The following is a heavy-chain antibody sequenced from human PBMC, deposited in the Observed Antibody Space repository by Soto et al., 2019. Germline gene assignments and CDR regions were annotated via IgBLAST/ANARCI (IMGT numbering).Heavy chain of an antibody. V-gene: IGHV1-24*01. J-gene: IGHJ4*02. D-gene: IGHD3-22*01. Sequence: ASVKVSCKVSGYTLTELSMHWVRQAPGKGREWMGGFDPEDGETIYAQKFQGRVTMTEDTSTDTAYMELSSLRSEDTAVYYCETAVGQWLSPPLDYWGQGNMVTV. CDR2: FDPEDGET. CDR1: GYTLTELS. CDR3: ETAVGQWLSPPLDY.